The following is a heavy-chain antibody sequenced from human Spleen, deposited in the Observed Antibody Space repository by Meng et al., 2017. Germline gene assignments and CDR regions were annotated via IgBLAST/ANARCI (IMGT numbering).Heavy chain of an antibody. J-gene: IGHJ4*02. V-gene: IGHV4-34*01. CDR1: GGSFSGYY. CDR2: INHSGST. CDR3: ARDRSDSWTEY. D-gene: IGHD6-13*01. Sequence: SETLSLTCAVYGGSFSGYYWSWIRQPPGKGLEWIGEINHSGSTNYNPSLKSRASISVDMSKNQFSLKMSSVTAADTAVYYCARDRSDSWTEYWGQGTLVTVSS.